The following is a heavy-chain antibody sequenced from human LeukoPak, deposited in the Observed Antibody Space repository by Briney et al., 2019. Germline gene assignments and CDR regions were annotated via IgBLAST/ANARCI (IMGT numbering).Heavy chain of an antibody. V-gene: IGHV3-33*01. CDR1: GFTFSSYG. CDR3: ARDERSEVVPAAPPEY. D-gene: IGHD2-2*01. CDR2: IWYDGSNK. Sequence: GGSLRLSCAASGFTFSSYGMHWVRQAPGKGLEWVAVIWYDGSNKYYADSVKGRFTISRDNSKNTLYLQMNSLRAEDTAVYYCARDERSEVVPAAPPEYWGQGTLVTVSS. J-gene: IGHJ4*02.